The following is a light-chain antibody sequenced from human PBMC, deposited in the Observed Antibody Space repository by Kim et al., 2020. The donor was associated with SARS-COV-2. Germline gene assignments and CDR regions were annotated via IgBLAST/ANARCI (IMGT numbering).Light chain of an antibody. CDR1: SLRSYY. J-gene: IGLJ2*01. CDR2: GKN. Sequence: VASGQTVRITCQGDSLRSYYATWYQQRPGQAPRGVIYGKNNRPSGIPDRFSGSSSGDTASLTITGTQAGDEADYYCNSRGSNDNVLFGGGTKLTVL. CDR3: NSRGSNDNVL. V-gene: IGLV3-19*01.